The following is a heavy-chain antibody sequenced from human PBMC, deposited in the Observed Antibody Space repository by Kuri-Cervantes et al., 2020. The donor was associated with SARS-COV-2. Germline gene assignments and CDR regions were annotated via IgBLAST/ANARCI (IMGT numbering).Heavy chain of an antibody. CDR3: AHGNKKPTRWFDP. CDR1: GFSLSTTGMS. Sequence: SGPTLVKPTQTLTLTCTFSGFSLSTTGMSVSWIRQSPGKALEWLARIDWYDDKYYSTSLKTRLTVSKDTSKNQVVLTMTNMDPVDTATYYCAHGNKKPTRWFDPWGQGTLVTVSS. V-gene: IGHV2-70*12. J-gene: IGHJ5*02. CDR2: IDWYDDK.